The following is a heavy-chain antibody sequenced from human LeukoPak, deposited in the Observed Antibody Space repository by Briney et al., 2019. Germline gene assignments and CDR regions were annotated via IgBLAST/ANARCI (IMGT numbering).Heavy chain of an antibody. D-gene: IGHD7-27*01. V-gene: IGHV3-48*03. Sequence: SGGSLRLSCAASGFTFSNYEMNWVRQAPGKGLDWVAYISRGGRTVDYADSVKGRFTISRDSAKNALYLQMNSLRAEDTAVYYCARDYTGGWNDYWGQGTLVTVSS. CDR2: ISRGGRTV. J-gene: IGHJ4*02. CDR1: GFTFSNYE. CDR3: ARDYTGGWNDY.